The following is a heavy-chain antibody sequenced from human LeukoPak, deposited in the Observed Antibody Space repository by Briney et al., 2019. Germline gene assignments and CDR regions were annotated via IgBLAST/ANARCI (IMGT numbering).Heavy chain of an antibody. CDR3: VKGSQVVYSPAFDY. Sequence: GGSLRLSCTDSGLTFSTYAMHWVRQAPGKGLEYVSAIGTNGISTYYADAVRDRFIISRDNSKNTLYLQMTSLRAEDTAVYYCVKGSQVVYSPAFDYWGQGTLVTVSS. CDR1: GLTFSTYA. J-gene: IGHJ4*02. CDR2: IGTNGIST. V-gene: IGHV3-64D*06. D-gene: IGHD2-2*01.